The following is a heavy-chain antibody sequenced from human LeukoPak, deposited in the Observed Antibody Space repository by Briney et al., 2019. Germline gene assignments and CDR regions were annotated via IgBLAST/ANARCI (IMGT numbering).Heavy chain of an antibody. D-gene: IGHD5-12*01. CDR2: INPNSGAT. CDR1: GYSFTGHF. CDR3: ATAKDTGYDLPYY. V-gene: IGHV1-2*02. J-gene: IGHJ1*01. Sequence: GASVKVSCKASGYSFTGHFIHWLRQAPGHGLEYVGWINPNSGATNSAQKFQGRVIMTGDTSSGTVYMAFTALRPDDTATYFCATAKDTGYDLPYYWGQGTLVAVSS.